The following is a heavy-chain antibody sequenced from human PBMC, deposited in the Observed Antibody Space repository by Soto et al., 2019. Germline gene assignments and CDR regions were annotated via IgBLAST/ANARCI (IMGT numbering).Heavy chain of an antibody. Sequence: SLKISCKGSGYSFTSYWIGWVRQMPGKGLEWMGIIYPGDSATRYSPSFQGQVTISADKSISTAYLQWSSLKASDTAMYYCARVYYDFWSGTFVAFDIWEQGTMVTVSS. J-gene: IGHJ3*02. V-gene: IGHV5-51*01. D-gene: IGHD3-3*01. CDR1: GYSFTSYW. CDR3: ARVYYDFWSGTFVAFDI. CDR2: IYPGDSAT.